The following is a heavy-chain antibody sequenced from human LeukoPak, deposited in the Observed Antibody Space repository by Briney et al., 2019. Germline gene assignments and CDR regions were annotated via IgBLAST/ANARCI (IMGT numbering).Heavy chain of an antibody. D-gene: IGHD3-22*01. Sequence: ASVKVSCKASGYTFTSYGISWVRQAPRQGLEWMGWISGYNGNTKYAQKFQARVTLTTDTSTSTAYMELWSLRSDDTALYYCARGGWYYYESSGYYLIDNWGQGTLVTVSS. CDR3: ARGGWYYYESSGYYLIDN. V-gene: IGHV1-18*01. CDR2: ISGYNGNT. J-gene: IGHJ4*02. CDR1: GYTFTSYG.